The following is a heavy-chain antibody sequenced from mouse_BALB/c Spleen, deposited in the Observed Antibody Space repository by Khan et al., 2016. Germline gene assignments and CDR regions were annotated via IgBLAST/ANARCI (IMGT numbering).Heavy chain of an antibody. V-gene: IGHV1-4*01. Sequence: QVQLQQSGAELARPGASVKMSCKASGYTFTSYTMHWIIQRPGQGLEWIGYINPSSGSTNYNQRFKDKATLTADKSSSTAYMQLSSLTSEDSAVYYCARYPGAGFDYWGQGTTLTVSS. CDR2: INPSSGST. J-gene: IGHJ2*01. CDR3: ARYPGAGFDY. D-gene: IGHD4-1*01. CDR1: GYTFTSYT.